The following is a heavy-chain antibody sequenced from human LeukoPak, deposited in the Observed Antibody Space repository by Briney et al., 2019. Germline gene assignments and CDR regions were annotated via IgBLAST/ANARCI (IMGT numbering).Heavy chain of an antibody. CDR2: IRYDGSNK. CDR1: GFTFSSYG. CDR3: SKTAAIVVVVAANDY. D-gene: IGHD2-15*01. J-gene: IGHJ4*02. V-gene: IGHV3-30*02. Sequence: GGSLRLSCAASGFTFSSYGMHWVRQAPGKGLEWVAFIRYDGSNKYYADSVKGRFTISRDNSKNTLYLQMNSLRAEDTAVYYCSKTAAIVVVVAANDYWGQGTLVTVYS.